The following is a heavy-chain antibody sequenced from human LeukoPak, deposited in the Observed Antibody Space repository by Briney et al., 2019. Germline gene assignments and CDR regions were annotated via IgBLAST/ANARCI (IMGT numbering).Heavy chain of an antibody. D-gene: IGHD3-10*01. J-gene: IGHJ4*02. CDR2: INPNSGGT. V-gene: IGHV1-2*02. CDR3: ARTFYDSGSFYSY. Sequence: GSVKVSCKASGYTFTGYFMHWVRQAPGQGLEWMGWINPNSGGTNYAQKFQGRVTMTRDTSINTAYMEVSGLTSDDTAIYFCARTFYDSGSFYSYWGQGTLVTVSS. CDR1: GYTFTGYF.